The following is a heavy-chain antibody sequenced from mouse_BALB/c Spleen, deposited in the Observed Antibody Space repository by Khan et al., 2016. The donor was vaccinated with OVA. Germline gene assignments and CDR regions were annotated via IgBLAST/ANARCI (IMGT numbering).Heavy chain of an antibody. D-gene: IGHD3-3*01. J-gene: IGHJ3*01. CDR2: ISYSGST. CDR1: GYSITSDYA. V-gene: IGHV3-2*02. CDR3: ARGRAY. Sequence: EVQLQESGPGLVKPSQSLSLTCTVTGYSITSDYAWNWIRQFPGNKLEWMDYISYSGSTSYTPSLKSRISITRDTSKNQFFLQLNSVTTEDTATYYCARGRAYWGQGTLVTVSA.